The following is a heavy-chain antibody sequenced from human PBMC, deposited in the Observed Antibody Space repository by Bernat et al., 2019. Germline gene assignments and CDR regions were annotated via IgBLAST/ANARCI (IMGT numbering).Heavy chain of an antibody. CDR2: IYYSGST. CDR3: ARHKWYYMDV. V-gene: IGHV4-39*01. J-gene: IGHJ6*03. D-gene: IGHD1-26*01. CDR1: GGSISSSSYY. Sequence: QLQLQESGPGLVKPSETLSLTCTVSGGSISSSSYYRGWIRQPPGKGLEWIGSIYYSGSTYYNPSLKSRVTISVDTSKNQFSLKLSSVTAADTAVYYCARHKWYYMDVWGKGTTVTVSS.